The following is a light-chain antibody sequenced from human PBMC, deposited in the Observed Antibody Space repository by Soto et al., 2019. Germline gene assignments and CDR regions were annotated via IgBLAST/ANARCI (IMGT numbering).Light chain of an antibody. CDR1: QTVRSNY. V-gene: IGKV3-20*01. J-gene: IGKJ5*01. CDR3: QQYGGSPIT. Sequence: EIVLTQSPGTLSLSPGERATLSCRASQTVRSNYIAWYQQKPGQAPRLLIYGASSRDTGIPDRFSGSGSGTDFSLTISRLEAEDSAVYHCQQYGGSPITFXQGTRLEIK. CDR2: GAS.